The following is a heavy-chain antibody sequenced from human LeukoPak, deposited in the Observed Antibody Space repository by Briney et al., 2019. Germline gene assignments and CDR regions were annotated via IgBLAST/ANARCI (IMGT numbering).Heavy chain of an antibody. CDR1: GFTFSSYS. CDR3: AKDRRFTVYGSGSFYYYYGMDV. J-gene: IGHJ6*02. V-gene: IGHV3-21*01. CDR2: ISSSSTYI. Sequence: KTGGSLRLSCAASGFTFSSYSMSWVRQAPGKGLEWVSSISSSSTYIYYADSVKGRFTISRDNAKNSLYLQMNSLRAEDTAVYYCAKDRRFTVYGSGSFYYYYGMDVWGQGTTVTVSS. D-gene: IGHD3-10*01.